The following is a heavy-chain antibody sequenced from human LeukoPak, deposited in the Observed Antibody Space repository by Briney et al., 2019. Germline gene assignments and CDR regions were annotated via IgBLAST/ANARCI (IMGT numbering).Heavy chain of an antibody. CDR1: GFTFSSYS. Sequence: GGSLRLSCAASGFTFSSYSMNWVRQAPGKGLEWVSYISSSSSTIYYADSVKGRFTISRDNAKNSLYLQMNSLRAEDTALYYCAKGDDRIDYWGQGTLVTVSS. D-gene: IGHD3-9*01. J-gene: IGHJ4*02. CDR3: AKGDDRIDY. V-gene: IGHV3-48*04. CDR2: ISSSSSTI.